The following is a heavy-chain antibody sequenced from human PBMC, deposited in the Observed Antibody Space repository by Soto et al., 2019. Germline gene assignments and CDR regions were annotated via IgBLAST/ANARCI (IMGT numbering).Heavy chain of an antibody. CDR1: GGTISNYD. Sequence: SETLSLTCTVSGGTISNYDWSWIRQPPGKGLEWIGYIYYSESTNYNPSLKSRVTIAVDTSKNQFSRKLSAVTAADTAVYFCAGGVSITIFGVGFDYWRQGTLVTVSS. V-gene: IGHV4-59*01. CDR3: AGGVSITIFGVGFDY. J-gene: IGHJ4*02. CDR2: IYYSEST. D-gene: IGHD3-3*01.